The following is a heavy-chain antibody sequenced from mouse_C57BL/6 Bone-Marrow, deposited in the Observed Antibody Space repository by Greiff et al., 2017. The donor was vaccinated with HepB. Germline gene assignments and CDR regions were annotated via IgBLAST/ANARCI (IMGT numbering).Heavy chain of an antibody. D-gene: IGHD2-4*01. CDR1: GYTFTSYW. Sequence: QVQLQQPGAELVRPGTSVKLSCKASGYTFTSYWMHWVKQRPGQGLEWIGVIDPSDSYTNYNQKFKGKATLTVDTSSSTAYMQLSSLTSEDSAVYSCARTVQRGLYDYDEGFDYWGQGTTLTVSS. J-gene: IGHJ2*01. CDR2: IDPSDSYT. V-gene: IGHV1-59*01. CDR3: ARTVQRGLYDYDEGFDY.